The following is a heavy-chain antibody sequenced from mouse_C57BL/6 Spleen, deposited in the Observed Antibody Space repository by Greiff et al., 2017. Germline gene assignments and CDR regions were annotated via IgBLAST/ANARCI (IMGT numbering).Heavy chain of an antibody. CDR1: GYTFTDYY. Sequence: EVQLQQSGPELVKPGASVKISCKASGYTFTDYYMNWVKQSHGKSLEWIGDINPNNGGTSYNQKFKGKATLTVDKSSSTAYMELRSLTSEDSAVYYCARRRAGTDYYAMDYWGQGTSVTVSS. CDR2: INPNNGGT. CDR3: ARRRAGTDYYAMDY. J-gene: IGHJ4*01. V-gene: IGHV1-26*01. D-gene: IGHD3-3*01.